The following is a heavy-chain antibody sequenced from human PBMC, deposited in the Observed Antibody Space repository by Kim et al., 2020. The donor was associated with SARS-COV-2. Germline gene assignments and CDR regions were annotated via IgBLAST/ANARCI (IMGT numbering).Heavy chain of an antibody. V-gene: IGHV3-23*01. CDR3: AHRIDY. CDR2: SGGSH. Sequence: SGGSHYYADSLKGRITITRDKSKNTLYLQMNSLRAEGTAVYYCAHRIDYWGQGTLVTVSS. J-gene: IGHJ4*02.